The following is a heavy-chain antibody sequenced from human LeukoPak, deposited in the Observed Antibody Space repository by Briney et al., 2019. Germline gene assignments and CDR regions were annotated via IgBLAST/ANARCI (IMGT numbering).Heavy chain of an antibody. CDR3: ARMLRTVWELPYY. D-gene: IGHD1-26*01. J-gene: IGHJ4*02. CDR2: MFHSGTT. V-gene: IGHV4-38-2*02. Sequence: PSETLSLTCTVSGYSISSGYYWGWIRQPPGKGLEWIGSMFHSGTTYYNPSLKSRVTISVDTSKNHFSLKLSPVTAADTAVYYCARMLRTVWELPYYWGQGTLVTVSS. CDR1: GYSISSGYY.